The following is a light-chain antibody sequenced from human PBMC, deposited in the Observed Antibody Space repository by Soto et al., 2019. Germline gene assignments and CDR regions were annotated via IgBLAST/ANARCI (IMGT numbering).Light chain of an antibody. J-gene: IGLJ1*01. CDR1: SSDVGGYNY. Sequence: QSVLTQPPSASGSPGQSVTISCTGTSSDVGGYNYVSWYQQHPGKAPKLLIYEVIKRPSGVPDRFSASRSGNTASLTVSGLQAEDEADYYCSSYSGSKTPYVFGTGTNLTVL. V-gene: IGLV2-8*01. CDR3: SSYSGSKTPYV. CDR2: EVI.